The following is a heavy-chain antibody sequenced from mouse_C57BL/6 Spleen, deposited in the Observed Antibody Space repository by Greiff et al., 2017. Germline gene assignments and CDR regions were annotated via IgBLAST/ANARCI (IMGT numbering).Heavy chain of an antibody. CDR2: ISYDGSN. J-gene: IGHJ3*01. Sequence: ESGPGLVKPSQSLSLTCSVTGYSITSGYYWNWIRQFPGNKLEWMGYISYDGSNNYNPSLKNRISITRDTSKNQFFLKLNSVTTEDTATYYCARGAYDYPFAYWGQGTLVTVSA. CDR3: ARGAYDYPFAY. CDR1: GYSITSGYY. D-gene: IGHD2-4*01. V-gene: IGHV3-6*01.